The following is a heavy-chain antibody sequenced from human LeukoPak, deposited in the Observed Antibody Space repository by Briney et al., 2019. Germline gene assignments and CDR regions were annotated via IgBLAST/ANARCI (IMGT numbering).Heavy chain of an antibody. V-gene: IGHV1-2*02. D-gene: IGHD3-22*01. J-gene: IGHJ3*02. CDR2: INPNSGGT. Sequence: GASVKVSCKASGYTFTGYYMHWVRQAPGQGLERMGWINPNSGGTNYAQKFQGRVTMTRDTSISTAYMELSRLRSDDTAVYYCATPYYYDRTFDIWGQGTMVTVSS. CDR1: GYTFTGYY. CDR3: ATPYYYDRTFDI.